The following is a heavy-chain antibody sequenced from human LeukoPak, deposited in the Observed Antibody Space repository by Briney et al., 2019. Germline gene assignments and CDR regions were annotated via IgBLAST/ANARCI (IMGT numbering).Heavy chain of an antibody. V-gene: IGHV3-30*18. Sequence: GGSLRLFCAASGFTFSSYGMHWVRQAPGKGLEWVAVISYDGSNKYYADSVKGRFTISRDNSKNTLYLQMNSLRAEDTAVYYCAKDGYNSIDYWGQGTLVTVSS. J-gene: IGHJ4*02. D-gene: IGHD5-12*01. CDR3: AKDGYNSIDY. CDR1: GFTFSSYG. CDR2: ISYDGSNK.